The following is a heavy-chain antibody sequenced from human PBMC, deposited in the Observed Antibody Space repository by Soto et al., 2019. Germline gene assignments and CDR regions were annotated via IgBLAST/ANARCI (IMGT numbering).Heavy chain of an antibody. CDR1: GGSISSSSYY. J-gene: IGHJ4*02. Sequence: SETLSLTCTVSGGSISSSSYYWGWIRQPPGKGLEWIGSIYYSGSTYYNPSLKSRVTISVDTSKNQFSLKLSSVTAADTAVYYCAGTDYSNLDYFDYWGQGTLVTVSS. V-gene: IGHV4-39*01. D-gene: IGHD4-4*01. CDR2: IYYSGST. CDR3: AGTDYSNLDYFDY.